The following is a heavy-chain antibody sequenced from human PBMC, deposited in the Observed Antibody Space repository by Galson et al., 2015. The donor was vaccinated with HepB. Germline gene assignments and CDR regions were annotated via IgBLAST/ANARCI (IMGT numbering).Heavy chain of an antibody. Sequence: SLRLSCAASGFTFSSYSMNWVRQAPGKGLEWVSSISSSSSYIYYADSVKGRFTISRDNAKNSLYLQMNSLRAEDTAVYYCARVSSTDALWFGEWDYGMDVWGQGTTVTVSS. D-gene: IGHD3-10*01. CDR3: ARVSSTDALWFGEWDYGMDV. V-gene: IGHV3-21*01. J-gene: IGHJ6*02. CDR2: ISSSSSYI. CDR1: GFTFSSYS.